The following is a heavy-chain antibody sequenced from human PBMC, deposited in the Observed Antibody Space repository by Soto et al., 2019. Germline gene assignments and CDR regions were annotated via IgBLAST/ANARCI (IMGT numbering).Heavy chain of an antibody. Sequence: QVQLVQSGGEVKKPGASVKVSCKASGYTFTDNGITWVRQAPGQGLEWMGWINVYTGNTDYAQKLQGRVTMTTDTSTSTAYMELVSLTSDDTAVYYCARAIGGGEYSYIHYWGQGTLVTVSS. CDR2: INVYTGNT. J-gene: IGHJ4*02. CDR3: ARAIGGGEYSYIHY. V-gene: IGHV1-18*01. CDR1: GYTFTDNG. D-gene: IGHD5-18*01.